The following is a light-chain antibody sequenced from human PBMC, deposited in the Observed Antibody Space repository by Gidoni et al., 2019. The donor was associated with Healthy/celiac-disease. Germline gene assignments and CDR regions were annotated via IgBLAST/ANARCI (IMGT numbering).Light chain of an antibody. Sequence: DIQLTQSPSSLSASVGDRVTITCRASKSISIYLNWYQQKPGKAPKLLIYAASSLQSGVPSRLSGSGSGTDFTLTISSLQPEDFATYYCQQSYSTLLWTFGQGTKVEIK. J-gene: IGKJ1*01. CDR3: QQSYSTLLWT. CDR2: AAS. V-gene: IGKV1-39*01. CDR1: KSISIY.